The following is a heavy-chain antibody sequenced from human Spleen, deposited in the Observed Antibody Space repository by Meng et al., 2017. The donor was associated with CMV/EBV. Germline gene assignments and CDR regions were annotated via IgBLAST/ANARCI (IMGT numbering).Heavy chain of an antibody. CDR3: ARDIRGSDYYYGMDV. CDR1: GFTFSSYS. J-gene: IGHJ6*02. Sequence: GESLKISCAASGFTFSSYSMNWVRQAPGKGLEWISFISRTSTYIDYADSVKGRLTISRDNARNSLFLQMNSLRAEDTAVYYCARDIRGSDYYYGMDVWGQGTTVTVSS. CDR2: ISRTSTYI. V-gene: IGHV3-21*01. D-gene: IGHD3-10*01.